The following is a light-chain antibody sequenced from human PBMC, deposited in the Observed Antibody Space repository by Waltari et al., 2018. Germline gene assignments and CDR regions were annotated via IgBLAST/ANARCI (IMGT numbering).Light chain of an antibody. V-gene: IGKV1-39*01. CDR2: AAS. CDR1: QSISSY. Sequence: DILMTQSPSSLSASVGDRVTITCRASQSISSYLSWYHQKPGKAPQLLIYAASILQGGVRSRFSGSGSGTDFTLTISSLQPEDFATYYCQQSYSTLRTFGQGTKVEIK. J-gene: IGKJ1*01. CDR3: QQSYSTLRT.